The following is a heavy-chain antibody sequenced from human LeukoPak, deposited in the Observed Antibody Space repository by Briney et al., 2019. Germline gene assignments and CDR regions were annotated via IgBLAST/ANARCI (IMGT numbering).Heavy chain of an antibody. CDR1: GGSFSGYY. CDR2: INHSGST. CDR3: ARGSIAARLPGLMDV. V-gene: IGHV4-34*01. Sequence: SETLSLTCAVYGGSFSGYYWSWIRQPPGKGLEWIGEINHSGSTNYNPSLKSRVTISVDTSKNQFSLKLSSVTAADTAVYYCARGSIAARLPGLMDVWGKGTTVTVSS. D-gene: IGHD6-6*01. J-gene: IGHJ6*03.